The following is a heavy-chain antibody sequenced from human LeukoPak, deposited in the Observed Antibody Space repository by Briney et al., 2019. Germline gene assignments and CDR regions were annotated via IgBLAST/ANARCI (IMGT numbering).Heavy chain of an antibody. Sequence: GGSLRLSCAASGFTFNSYAMSWVRQASGKGLEWVSSISDSGGSTYYADSVKGRFTISRDNAKNSLYLQMSNLRAEDTAVYFCARGGGLDVWGQGATVTVSS. V-gene: IGHV3-23*01. J-gene: IGHJ6*02. CDR3: ARGGGLDV. CDR2: ISDSGGST. D-gene: IGHD3-16*01. CDR1: GFTFNSYA.